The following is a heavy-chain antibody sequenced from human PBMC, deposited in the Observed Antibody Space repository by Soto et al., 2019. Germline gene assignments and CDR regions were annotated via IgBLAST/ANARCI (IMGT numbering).Heavy chain of an antibody. CDR3: TCGTKDCGY. J-gene: IGHJ4*02. D-gene: IGHD1-26*01. CDR1: RYTFTSYG. CDR2: ISAYNGNT. V-gene: IGHV1-18*01. Sequence: ASVKVSCKASRYTFTSYGISWVRQAPGQGLEWMGWISAYNGNTTCAQKLQGRFPMTTGTSTSKAYMELRSMRSHDTAVYCSTCGTKDCGYWGQGTMVTVSS.